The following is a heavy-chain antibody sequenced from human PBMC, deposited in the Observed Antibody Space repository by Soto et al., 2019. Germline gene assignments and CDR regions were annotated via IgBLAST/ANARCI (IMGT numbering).Heavy chain of an antibody. Sequence: AAVQVSCKASGYTFTSYGISWVRQAPGQGLEWMGWISAYNGNTNYAQKLQGRVTMTTDTSTSTAYMELRSLRSDDTAVYYCARDDDYKPSYYYYGMDGGGQGNMVTGSS. CDR1: GYTFTSYG. V-gene: IGHV1-18*04. J-gene: IGHJ6*02. CDR3: ARDDDYKPSYYYYGMDG. D-gene: IGHD3-10*01. CDR2: ISAYNGNT.